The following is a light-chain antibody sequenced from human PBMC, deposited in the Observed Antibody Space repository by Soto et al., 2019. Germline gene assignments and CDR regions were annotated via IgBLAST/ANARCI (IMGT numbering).Light chain of an antibody. CDR2: GAS. Sequence: EIVLTQSASTLSLSPGERATLSCRASQSISSNYLAWYQQKPGQAPRLIIYGASNTATGIPDRFSGSASGTEFTLTISSLKPDDFATYYCQQYNSYPSFGQGTKVDIK. J-gene: IGKJ1*01. CDR3: QQYNSYPS. V-gene: IGKV3-20*01. CDR1: QSISSNY.